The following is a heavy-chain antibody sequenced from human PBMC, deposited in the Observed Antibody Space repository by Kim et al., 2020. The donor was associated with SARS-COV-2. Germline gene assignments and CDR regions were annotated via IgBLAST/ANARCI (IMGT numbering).Heavy chain of an antibody. CDR3: ARANYDSLTGYYIEY. D-gene: IGHD3-9*01. V-gene: IGHV4-31*03. J-gene: IGHJ4*02. CDR1: GGSISSGGYY. Sequence: SETLSLTCTVSGGSISSGGYYWSWIRQHPGKGLEWIGYIYYSGSTYYNPSLKSRVTISVDTSKNQFSLKLSSVTAADTAVYYCARANYDSLTGYYIEYWGQGTRVTVSS. CDR2: IYYSGST.